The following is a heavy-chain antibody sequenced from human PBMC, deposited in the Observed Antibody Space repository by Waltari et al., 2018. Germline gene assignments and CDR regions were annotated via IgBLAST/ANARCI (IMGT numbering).Heavy chain of an antibody. J-gene: IGHJ4*02. V-gene: IGHV3-48*03. Sequence: EVQLVESGGGLVKPGGSLRLSCAASGFTFSSYEMNWVRKAPGKGLEWVSYISSSGSTIYYADSGKGRFTISRDNAKNSLYLQMNSLRAEDTAVYYCATYGVDTAMDIPFDYWGQGTLVTVSS. CDR1: GFTFSSYE. CDR3: ATYGVDTAMDIPFDY. D-gene: IGHD5-18*01. CDR2: ISSSGSTI.